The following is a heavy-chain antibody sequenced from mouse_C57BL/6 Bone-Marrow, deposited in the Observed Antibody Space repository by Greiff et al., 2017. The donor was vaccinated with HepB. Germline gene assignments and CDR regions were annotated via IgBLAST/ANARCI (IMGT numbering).Heavy chain of an antibody. V-gene: IGHV1-52*01. D-gene: IGHD2-1*01. CDR1: GYTFTSYW. J-gene: IGHJ3*01. CDR3: ARTVGHYRPWFAY. CDR2: IDPSDSET. Sequence: VQLQQPGAELVRPGSSVKLSCKASGYTFTSYWMHWVKQRPIQGLEWIGNIDPSDSETHYNQKFKDKATLTVDKSSSTAYMQLSSLTSEDSAVYYCARTVGHYRPWFAYWGQGTLVTVSA.